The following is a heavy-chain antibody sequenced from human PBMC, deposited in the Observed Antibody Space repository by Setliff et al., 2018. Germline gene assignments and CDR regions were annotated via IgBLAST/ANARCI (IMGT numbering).Heavy chain of an antibody. J-gene: IGHJ4*02. D-gene: IGHD5-12*01. CDR3: ARERGDIVSTTSYYYY. CDR1: GYTFTTYA. V-gene: IGHV1-69*05. Sequence: SVKVSCKTSGYTFTTYAINWVRQAPGQGLEWMGGIIPIFGTTDYAQKFQGRVTITTDEPTSTAYMEMSSLRSEDTAVYYCARERGDIVSTTSYYYYWGQGTQVTVSS. CDR2: IIPIFGTT.